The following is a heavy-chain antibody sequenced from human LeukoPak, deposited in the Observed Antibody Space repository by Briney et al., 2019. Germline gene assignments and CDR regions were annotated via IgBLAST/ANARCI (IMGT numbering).Heavy chain of an antibody. CDR1: GGTFSSYA. V-gene: IGHV1-69*04. Sequence: ASVKVSCKASGGTFSSYAISWVRQAPGQGLEWMGRIIPILGIANYAQKFQGRVTITADKSTSTAYMELSSLRSEGTAVYYCAREGGSGWYGSDYYYGMDVWGQGTTVTVSS. CDR3: AREGGSGWYGSDYYYGMDV. J-gene: IGHJ6*02. D-gene: IGHD6-19*01. CDR2: IIPILGIA.